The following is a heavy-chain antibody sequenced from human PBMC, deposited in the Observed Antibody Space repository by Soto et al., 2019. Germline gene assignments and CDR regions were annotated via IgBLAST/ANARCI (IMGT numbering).Heavy chain of an antibody. J-gene: IGHJ6*03. CDR3: ARLGLGYYYYYMDV. Sequence: ASVKVSCKASGYTFTSYDINWVRQATGQGLEWMGWMNPNSGNTGYAQKFQDRVTMTRNTSISTAYMELSSLRSEDTAVYYCARLGLGYYYYYMDVWGKGTTVTVSS. CDR2: MNPNSGNT. D-gene: IGHD3-16*01. V-gene: IGHV1-8*01. CDR1: GYTFTSYD.